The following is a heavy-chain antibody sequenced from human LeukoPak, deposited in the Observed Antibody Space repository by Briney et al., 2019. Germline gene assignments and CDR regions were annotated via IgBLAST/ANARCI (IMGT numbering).Heavy chain of an antibody. CDR1: GGSISSGSYY. CDR3: ARGAMVPLTYFDY. J-gene: IGHJ4*02. V-gene: IGHV4-61*10. Sequence: SETPSLTCTVSGGSISSGSYYWSWIRQPAGKGLEWIGYIYYSGSTNYNPSLKSRVTISVDTSKNQFSLKLSSVTAADTAVYYCARGAMVPLTYFDYWGQGTLVTVSS. CDR2: IYYSGST. D-gene: IGHD3-10*01.